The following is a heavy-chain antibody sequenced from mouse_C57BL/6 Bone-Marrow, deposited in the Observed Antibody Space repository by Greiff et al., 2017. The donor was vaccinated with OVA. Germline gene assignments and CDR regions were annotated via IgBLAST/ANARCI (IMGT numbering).Heavy chain of an antibody. J-gene: IGHJ3*01. CDR1: GYTFTDYN. CDR2: INPNNGGT. V-gene: IGHV1-22*01. Sequence: VQLQQSGPELVKPGASVKMSCKASGYTFTDYNMHWVKQSHGKSLEWIGYINPNNGGTSYNQKFKGKATLTVNQSSSTAYMELRSLTSEDSAVYYCAAVVDAWFAYWGQGTLVTVSA. CDR3: AAVVDAWFAY. D-gene: IGHD1-1*01.